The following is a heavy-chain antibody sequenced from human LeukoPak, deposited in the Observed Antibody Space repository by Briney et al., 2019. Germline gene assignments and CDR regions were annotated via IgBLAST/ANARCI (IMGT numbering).Heavy chain of an antibody. J-gene: IGHJ5*02. Sequence: SETLSLTCTVSGGSISSSSYYWGWIRQPPGKGLEWIGSIYYSGSTYYNPSLKNRVTISVDTSKNQFSLKLSSVTAADTAVYYCARGSHSGYYHSRRRFDPWGQGTLVTVSS. V-gene: IGHV4-39*01. D-gene: IGHD3-22*01. CDR1: GGSISSSSYY. CDR3: ARGSHSGYYHSRRRFDP. CDR2: IYYSGST.